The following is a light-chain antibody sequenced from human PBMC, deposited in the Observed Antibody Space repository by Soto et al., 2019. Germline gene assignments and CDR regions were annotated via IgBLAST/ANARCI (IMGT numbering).Light chain of an antibody. J-gene: IGKJ1*01. V-gene: IGKV1-5*03. CDR1: QTISTL. CDR2: KAS. Sequence: DIQMTQSPSTLSASVGDRVTITCRASQTISTLLAWYQQRPEKAPNLLIYKASSLESGVPSRFSGSGSGTEFTLTISSLQPDDFATYFCQQYSTYPWTFGQGTKVEVK. CDR3: QQYSTYPWT.